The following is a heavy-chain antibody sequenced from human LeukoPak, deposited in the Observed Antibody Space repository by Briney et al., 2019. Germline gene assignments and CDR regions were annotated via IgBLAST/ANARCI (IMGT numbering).Heavy chain of an antibody. CDR3: AKAVAGEKNWFDP. D-gene: IGHD6-19*01. CDR1: GFTFSSYW. Sequence: GGSLRLSCAASGFTFSSYWMSWVRQAPGKGLEWVANIKQDGSEKYYVDSVKGRFTISRDNSKNTLYLQMNSLRAEDTAVYYCAKAVAGEKNWFDPWGQGTLVTVSS. V-gene: IGHV3-7*03. CDR2: IKQDGSEK. J-gene: IGHJ5*02.